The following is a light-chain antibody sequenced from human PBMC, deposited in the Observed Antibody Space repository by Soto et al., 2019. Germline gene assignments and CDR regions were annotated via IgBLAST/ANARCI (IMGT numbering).Light chain of an antibody. V-gene: IGKV1-27*01. J-gene: IGKJ5*01. CDR2: SAS. Sequence: DIQMTQSPSSLSASVGDRVTITCRASQDISVYLAWYQQKPGKVPKLLIYSASTLHSGVPSRFSGSGSRTDFTLTISSLQPEDVATYYCQKFNTAPLTFGQGTRLEIK. CDR1: QDISVY. CDR3: QKFNTAPLT.